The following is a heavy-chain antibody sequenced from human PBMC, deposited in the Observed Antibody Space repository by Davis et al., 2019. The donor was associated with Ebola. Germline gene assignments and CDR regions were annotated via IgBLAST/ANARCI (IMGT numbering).Heavy chain of an antibody. D-gene: IGHD4-11*01. V-gene: IGHV3-53*01. CDR2: ISNTGTT. CDR1: GFSFSNHA. J-gene: IGHJ4*02. Sequence: GESLKISCATSGFSFSNHAMSWVRQAPGKGLEWISLISNTGTTYYIESVRGRFTISRDISKNTFYLQMNSLRAEDTAVYYCPVGHYSSPNGWGQGVLVTVSS. CDR3: PVGHYSSPNG.